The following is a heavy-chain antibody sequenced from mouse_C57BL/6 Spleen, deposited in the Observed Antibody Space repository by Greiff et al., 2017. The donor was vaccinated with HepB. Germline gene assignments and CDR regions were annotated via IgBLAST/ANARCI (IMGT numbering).Heavy chain of an antibody. Sequence: QVQLQQPGAELVKPGASVKLSCKASGYTFTSYWMHWVKQRPGQGLEWIGMIHPNSGSTNYNEKFKSKATLTVDKSSRTAYMQLSSLTSEDSAVYYCARRGYSGTTVVRYWYFDVWGTGTTVTVSS. V-gene: IGHV1-64*01. CDR3: ARRGYSGTTVVRYWYFDV. D-gene: IGHD1-1*01. CDR2: IHPNSGST. CDR1: GYTFTSYW. J-gene: IGHJ1*03.